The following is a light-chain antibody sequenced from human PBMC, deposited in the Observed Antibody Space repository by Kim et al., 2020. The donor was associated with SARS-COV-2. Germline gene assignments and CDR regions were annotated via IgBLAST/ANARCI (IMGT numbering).Light chain of an antibody. J-gene: IGLJ1*01. Sequence: QSALTQPRSVSGSPGQSVTISCTGTSSDVGGYNYVSWYQQHPGKAPKLMIYDVSKRPSGVPDRFSGSKSGNTASLTVSGLQAEDEADYYCCSYAGSHTFLDVFGTGTKVSVL. V-gene: IGLV2-11*01. CDR2: DVS. CDR1: SSDVGGYNY. CDR3: CSYAGSHTFLDV.